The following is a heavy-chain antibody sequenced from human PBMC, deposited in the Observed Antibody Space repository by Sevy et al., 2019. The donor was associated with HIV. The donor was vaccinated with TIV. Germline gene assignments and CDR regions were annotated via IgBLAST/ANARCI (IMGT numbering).Heavy chain of an antibody. CDR3: ASLPTPYGGYPYYFDY. Sequence: GGSLRLSCAASGFTFSSYEMNWVRQAPGKGLEWVSYISSSGSLIYYADSVKGRFTISRNNAKNSLYLQMNSLRAEDTAVYYCASLPTPYGGYPYYFDYWGQGTLVTVSS. D-gene: IGHD5-12*01. V-gene: IGHV3-48*03. CDR2: ISSSGSLI. J-gene: IGHJ4*02. CDR1: GFTFSSYE.